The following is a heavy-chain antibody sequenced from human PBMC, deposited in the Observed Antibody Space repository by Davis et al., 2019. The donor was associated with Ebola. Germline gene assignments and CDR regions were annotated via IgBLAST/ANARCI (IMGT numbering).Heavy chain of an antibody. Sequence: SVKVSCKASGGTFSSYAISWVRQAPGQGLEWMGRIIPILGIANYAQKFQGRVTITADKSTSTAYMELSSLRSEDTAVYYCARGATGYFYYYGMAVWGQGTTVTVSS. CDR3: ARGATGYFYYYGMAV. J-gene: IGHJ6*02. CDR2: IIPILGIA. V-gene: IGHV1-69*04. D-gene: IGHD1-14*01. CDR1: GGTFSSYA.